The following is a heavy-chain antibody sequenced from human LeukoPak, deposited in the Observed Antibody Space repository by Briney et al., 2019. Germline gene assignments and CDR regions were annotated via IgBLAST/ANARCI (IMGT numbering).Heavy chain of an antibody. V-gene: IGHV4-39*07. Sequence: SETLSLTCTVSGGSVSSNSYYWGWLRQPPGKGLEWIGTIYNTGSTYYNPSLKSRVTMLVDTARNQFSLKVTSVTAADTAIYYCSRFKWDLPDYWGQGSLVTVSS. CDR1: GGSVSSNSYY. D-gene: IGHD1-26*01. CDR2: IYNTGST. J-gene: IGHJ4*02. CDR3: SRFKWDLPDY.